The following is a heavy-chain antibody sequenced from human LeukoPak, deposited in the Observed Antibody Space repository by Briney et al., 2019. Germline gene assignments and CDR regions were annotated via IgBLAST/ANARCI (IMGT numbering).Heavy chain of an antibody. CDR2: ISGSGGST. Sequence: GGSLRLSCAASGFTFSSYAMSWVRQAPGKGLEWVSAISGSGGSTYYADSVKGRFTISGDNSKNTLYLQMNSLRAEDTAVYYCAKDRGCSTSCYGEPDDAFDIWGQGTMVTVSS. J-gene: IGHJ3*02. CDR1: GFTFSSYA. D-gene: IGHD2-2*01. V-gene: IGHV3-23*01. CDR3: AKDRGCSTSCYGEPDDAFDI.